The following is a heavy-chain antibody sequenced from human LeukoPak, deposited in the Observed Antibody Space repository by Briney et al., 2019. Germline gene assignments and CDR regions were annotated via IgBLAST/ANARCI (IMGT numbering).Heavy chain of an antibody. CDR2: IDCDDDK. J-gene: IGHJ4*02. D-gene: IGHD7-27*01. CDR3: ARTLSTGVPFDY. Sequence: SGPTLVNPTQTLTLTCTFSGFSLSTSGMRVSWIRQPPGKALEWLARIDCDDDKFYSTSLKTRLTISKDTSKNQVVLTMTNMDPVDTATYYCARTLSTGVPFDYWGQGTLVTVSS. CDR1: GFSLSTSGMR. V-gene: IGHV2-70*04.